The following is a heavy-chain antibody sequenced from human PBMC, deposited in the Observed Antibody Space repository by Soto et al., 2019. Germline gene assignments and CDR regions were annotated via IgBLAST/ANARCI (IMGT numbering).Heavy chain of an antibody. CDR3: ARDRGTLGXYYDFWSGYFYYYGMDV. CDR2: ISAYNGNT. CDR1: GYTFTSCG. J-gene: IGHJ6*02. Sequence: ASVKVSCKASGYTFTSCGISWVRQAPGQGLEWMGWISAYNGNTNYAQKLQGRVTMTTDTSTSTAYMELRSLRSDDTAVYYCARDRGTLGXYYDFWSGYFYYYGMDVWGQGTTVTVSS. V-gene: IGHV1-18*04. D-gene: IGHD3-3*01.